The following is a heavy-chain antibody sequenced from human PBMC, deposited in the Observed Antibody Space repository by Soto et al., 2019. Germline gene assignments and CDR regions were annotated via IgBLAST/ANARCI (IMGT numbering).Heavy chain of an antibody. Sequence: VASVKVSCKASGYTFRSYSMHWVRQAPGQRLEWMGWINAGYGNTKSSQKFQDRVTISRDTSASTAYMELTSLRCEDTAVYYCARDTGDGSFDVWGQGTLVTVSS. CDR3: ARDTGDGSFDV. CDR2: INAGYGNT. V-gene: IGHV1-3*01. D-gene: IGHD7-27*01. J-gene: IGHJ4*02. CDR1: GYTFRSYS.